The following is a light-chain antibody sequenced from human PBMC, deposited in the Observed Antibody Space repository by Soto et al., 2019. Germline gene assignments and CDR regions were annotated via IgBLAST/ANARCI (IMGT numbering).Light chain of an antibody. J-gene: IGLJ1*01. CDR1: SSDVGGYNY. V-gene: IGLV2-14*01. Sequence: QSVLTQPASVSGSPGQSITISCSGTSSDVGGYNYVSWYQQHPGKAPKLMIYEDSNRPSGVSNRFSGYKSGTTASLTISGLHAPEYADYPWRSYTTSRTMYVFGTGTKVNGL. CDR2: EDS. CDR3: RSYTTSRTMYV.